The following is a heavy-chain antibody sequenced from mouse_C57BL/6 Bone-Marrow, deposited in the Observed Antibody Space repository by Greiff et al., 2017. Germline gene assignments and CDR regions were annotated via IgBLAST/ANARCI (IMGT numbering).Heavy chain of an antibody. CDR3: ARAFGYDAWFAY. V-gene: IGHV1-81*01. Sequence: QVQLKQSGAELARPGASVKLSCKASGYTFTSYGISWVKQRTGQGLEWIGEIYPRSGNTYYNEKFKGKATLTADKSSSTAYMELRSLTSEDSAVYFCARAFGYDAWFAYWGQGTLVTVSA. CDR1: GYTFTSYG. CDR2: IYPRSGNT. D-gene: IGHD2-2*01. J-gene: IGHJ3*01.